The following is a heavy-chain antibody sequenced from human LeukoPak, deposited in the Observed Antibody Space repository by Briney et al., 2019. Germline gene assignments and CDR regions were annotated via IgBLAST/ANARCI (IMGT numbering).Heavy chain of an antibody. CDR1: GGSISSGAYY. V-gene: IGHV4-30-2*01. Sequence: SETLSLTCTVSGGSISSGAYYWSWIRQPPGKGLEWIGYIYHSGSTYYNPSLKSRVTISVDRSKNQFSLKLSSVTAADTAVYYCAIGLLGYCSSTSCPVRFDPWGQGTLVTVSS. CDR3: AIGLLGYCSSTSCPVRFDP. CDR2: IYHSGST. J-gene: IGHJ5*02. D-gene: IGHD2-2*01.